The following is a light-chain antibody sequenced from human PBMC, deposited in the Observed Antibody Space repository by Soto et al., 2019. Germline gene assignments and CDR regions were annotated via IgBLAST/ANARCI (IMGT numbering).Light chain of an antibody. CDR1: QSVRNN. CDR3: QHYNNWPPWT. V-gene: IGKV3-15*01. Sequence: ETVMTQSPATLSVSPGERATLSCRASQSVRNNLAWYQQKPGHAPRLLIYAASTRATGIPARFSGSGSGTEFTLTISSLQSEDFAVYYCQHYNNWPPWTFGQGTKVEIK. CDR2: AAS. J-gene: IGKJ1*01.